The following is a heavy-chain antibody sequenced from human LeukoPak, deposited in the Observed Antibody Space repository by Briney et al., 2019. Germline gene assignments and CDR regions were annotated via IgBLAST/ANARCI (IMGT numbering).Heavy chain of an antibody. V-gene: IGHV3-48*04. D-gene: IGHD6-13*01. CDR3: ARGWGIAAASAFAI. Sequence: PGGSLRLSCAASGFTFSSYSMNWVRQAPGKGLEWVSYISTSSTTIYYADSVKGRFTISRHNANNLLYLQMNSLRAEDTAVYYCARGWGIAAASAFAIWGQGTMVTVSS. CDR2: ISTSSTTI. CDR1: GFTFSSYS. J-gene: IGHJ3*02.